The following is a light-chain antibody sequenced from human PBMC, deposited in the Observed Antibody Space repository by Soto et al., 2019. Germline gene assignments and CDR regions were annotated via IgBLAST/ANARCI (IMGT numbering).Light chain of an antibody. CDR1: QGISSY. J-gene: IGKJ1*01. Sequence: AIRITQSPSSFSASTGDRVTLTCRASQGISSYLAWYQQKPGKAPKFLIYAASTLQSGVPSRFSGSGSGTDFTLTISCLQSEDFATYYCQQYYSYPRTFGQGTKVDIK. V-gene: IGKV1-8*01. CDR2: AAS. CDR3: QQYYSYPRT.